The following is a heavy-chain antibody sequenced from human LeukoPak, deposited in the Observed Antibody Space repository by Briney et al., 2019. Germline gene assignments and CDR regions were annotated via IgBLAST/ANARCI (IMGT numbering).Heavy chain of an antibody. CDR1: GGSISSSSSY. V-gene: IGHV4-39*07. Sequence: PSETLSLTCSVSGGSISSSSSYWGWIRQPPGKGLEWIGSIYYSGSTYYNPSLKSRVTISVDTSKNQFSLKLSSVTAADTAVYYCARVRVGVEVDYWGQGTLVTVSS. J-gene: IGHJ4*02. D-gene: IGHD2-15*01. CDR3: ARVRVGVEVDY. CDR2: IYYSGST.